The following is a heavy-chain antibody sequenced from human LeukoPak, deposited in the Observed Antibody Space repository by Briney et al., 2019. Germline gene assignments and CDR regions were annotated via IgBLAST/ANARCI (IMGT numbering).Heavy chain of an antibody. CDR1: GGSISSYY. V-gene: IGHV4-59*01. Sequence: PSETLSLTCTVPGGSISSYYWSWIRQPPGKGLEWIGYIYYSGSTNYNPSLKSRVTISVDTSKNQFSLKLSSVTAADTAVYYCARNLRAYCGGDCPPEDYYYYMDVWGKGTTVTVSS. CDR2: IYYSGST. J-gene: IGHJ6*03. D-gene: IGHD2-21*01. CDR3: ARNLRAYCGGDCPPEDYYYYMDV.